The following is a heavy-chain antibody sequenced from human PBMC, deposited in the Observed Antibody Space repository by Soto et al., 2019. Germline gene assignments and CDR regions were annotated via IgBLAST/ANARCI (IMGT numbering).Heavy chain of an antibody. J-gene: IGHJ6*02. D-gene: IGHD6-13*01. CDR2: MNPNSGNT. CDR1: GYTFTSYD. V-gene: IGHV1-8*01. Sequence: ASVKVSCKASGYTFTSYDIHWVRQATGQGXEWMGWMNPNSGNTGYAQKFQGRVTMTRNTSISTAYMELSSLRSEDTAVYYCASTNPIAASQDYYYRMDVWGQGTMVTVSS. CDR3: ASTNPIAASQDYYYRMDV.